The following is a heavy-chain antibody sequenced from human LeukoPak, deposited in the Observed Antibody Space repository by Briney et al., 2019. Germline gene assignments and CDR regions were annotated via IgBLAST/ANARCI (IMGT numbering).Heavy chain of an antibody. Sequence: SETLSLTCTVSGGSISSYYCSWIRQPPGKGLEWVGYIYYSGSTNYNPSLRSRVTISVDTSKNQFSLKLSSVTAADTAVYYCATSKLQLFPFDYWGQGTLVTVSS. CDR1: GGSISSYY. J-gene: IGHJ4*02. CDR3: ATSKLQLFPFDY. CDR2: IYYSGST. D-gene: IGHD3-10*01. V-gene: IGHV4-59*08.